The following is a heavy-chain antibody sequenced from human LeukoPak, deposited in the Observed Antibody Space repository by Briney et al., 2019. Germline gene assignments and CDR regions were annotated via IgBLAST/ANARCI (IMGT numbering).Heavy chain of an antibody. J-gene: IGHJ4*02. D-gene: IGHD1-26*01. CDR2: IWYDGSNK. V-gene: IGHV3-33*08. CDR3: ARWGSGSYSTFDY. Sequence: GGSLRLSCAASGFTFSDYYMSWIRQAPGKGLEWVAVIWYDGSNKYYADSVKGRFTISRDNSKNTLYLQMNSLRAEDTAVYYCARWGSGSYSTFDYWGQGTLVTVSS. CDR1: GFTFSDYY.